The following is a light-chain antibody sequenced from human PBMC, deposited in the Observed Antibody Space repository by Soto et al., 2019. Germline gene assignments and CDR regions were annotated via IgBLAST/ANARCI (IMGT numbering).Light chain of an antibody. Sequence: DVVLTQSPVSLPVTLGQPASISCRSSQSLLYSDGKTYLNWFHQRPGQSPRRLLYQVSIRDSGVPGRFSGGGSGTGFTQHISRLEAEDMGVYYCMRPRHWPFTFGPGTKVDI. CDR2: QVS. CDR3: MRPRHWPFT. CDR1: QSLLYSDGKTY. J-gene: IGKJ3*01. V-gene: IGKV2-30*01.